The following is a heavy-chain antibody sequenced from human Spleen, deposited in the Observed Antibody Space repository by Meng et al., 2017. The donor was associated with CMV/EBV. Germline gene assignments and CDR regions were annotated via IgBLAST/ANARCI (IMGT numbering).Heavy chain of an antibody. J-gene: IGHJ4*02. CDR1: GGSISSYY. CDR3: ATVLYSFGPYYFDY. D-gene: IGHD2-15*01. V-gene: IGHV4-59*06. Sequence: SETLSLTCTVSGGSISSYYWSWIRQPPGKGLEWIGYIYYSGNTYYNPSLKSRVTISVHTSKNQFSLKLSSVTAADTAVYYCATVLYSFGPYYFDYWGQGSLVTVSS. CDR2: IYYSGNT.